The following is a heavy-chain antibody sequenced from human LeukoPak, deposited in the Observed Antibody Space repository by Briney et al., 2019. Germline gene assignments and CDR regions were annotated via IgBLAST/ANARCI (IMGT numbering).Heavy chain of an antibody. CDR2: IYPGGSDT. D-gene: IGHD4-23*01. CDR3: AREANGASSLDY. J-gene: IGHJ4*02. V-gene: IGHV5-51*01. CDR1: GYSFTRYW. Sequence: GESPEISCKGSGYSFTRYWIGWVRQMPGKGLEWMGIIYPGGSDTRYSPSFQGQVTISADKSISTAYLQWSSLKASDTAMYYCAREANGASSLDYWGQGTLVTVSS.